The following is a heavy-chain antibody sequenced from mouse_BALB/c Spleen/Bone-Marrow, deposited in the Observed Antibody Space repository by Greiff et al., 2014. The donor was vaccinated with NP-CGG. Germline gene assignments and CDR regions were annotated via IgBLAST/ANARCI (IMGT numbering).Heavy chain of an antibody. CDR3: ARNYYGSFAY. CDR2: ISTGGST. Sequence: EVKLMESXGDLVKPGGSLKLSCAAPGFTFSNYALSWVRQTPEKRLEWVASISTGGSTYYLDSVKGRFTISRDSARNILYLQMSSLRSEDTAMYYCARNYYGSFAYWGQGTLVTVSA. CDR1: GFTFSNYA. J-gene: IGHJ3*01. D-gene: IGHD1-1*01. V-gene: IGHV5-6-5*01.